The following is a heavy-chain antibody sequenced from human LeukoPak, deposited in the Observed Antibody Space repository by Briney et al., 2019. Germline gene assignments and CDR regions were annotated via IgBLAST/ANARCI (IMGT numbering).Heavy chain of an antibody. CDR1: GGSISSYY. CDR3: ARERYYGSGGYVDY. Sequence: SETLSLTCTVSGGSISSYYWSWIRQPPGKGLEWIGYIYYSGSTNYNPSLKSRVTISVDTSKNQFSLKLSSVTAADTAVYYCARERYYGSGGYVDYWGQGTLVTVSS. CDR2: IYYSGST. V-gene: IGHV4-59*01. J-gene: IGHJ4*02. D-gene: IGHD3-10*01.